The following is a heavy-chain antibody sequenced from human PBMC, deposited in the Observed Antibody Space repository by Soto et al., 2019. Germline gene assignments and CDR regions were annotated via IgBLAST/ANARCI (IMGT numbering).Heavy chain of an antibody. J-gene: IGHJ4*02. Sequence: WGSLRLSCAASGFTFISFALSLFRQAPGKGLEWVSAISGSGDGTDYADSVKGRFTISRDNSKNTLYLQMNSLRAEDTAVYYCAGPGYSSQDYWGQGALVTVSS. CDR3: AGPGYSSQDY. D-gene: IGHD5-18*01. CDR1: GFTFISFA. CDR2: ISGSGDGT. V-gene: IGHV3-23*01.